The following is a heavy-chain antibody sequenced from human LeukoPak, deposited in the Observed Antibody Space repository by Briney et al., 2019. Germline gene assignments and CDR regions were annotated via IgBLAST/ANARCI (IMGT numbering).Heavy chain of an antibody. J-gene: IGHJ3*02. Sequence: GESLKISCKGSGYSFTTYWIGWVRQMPGKGLEWMGVICPRDSNVRYSPSFQGQVTISADKSISTAYLQWSSLKASDTGMYYCARHLVPGLSNAFDIWGQGTMVTVSS. CDR3: ARHLVPGLSNAFDI. CDR2: ICPRDSNV. D-gene: IGHD3-10*01. V-gene: IGHV5-51*01. CDR1: GYSFTTYW.